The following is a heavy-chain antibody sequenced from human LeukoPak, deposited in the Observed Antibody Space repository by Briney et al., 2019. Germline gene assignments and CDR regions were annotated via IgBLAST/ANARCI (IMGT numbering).Heavy chain of an antibody. CDR3: ARVSYCGGDCYPYYFDY. D-gene: IGHD2-21*02. V-gene: IGHV4-4*07. Sequence: PSETLSLTCTVSGGSISSYYWSWIRQPAGKGLEWIGRIYTSGSTNYNPSLKSRVTMSVDTSKNQFSLELSSVTAADTAVYYCARVSYCGGDCYPYYFDYWGQGTLVTVSS. CDR2: IYTSGST. CDR1: GGSISSYY. J-gene: IGHJ4*02.